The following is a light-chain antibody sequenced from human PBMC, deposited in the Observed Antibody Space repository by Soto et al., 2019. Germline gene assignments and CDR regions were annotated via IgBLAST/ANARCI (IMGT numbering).Light chain of an antibody. Sequence: EIVLTQSPGTLSLSPGERATLSCRASQSIYSNYLAWYQQKPGQAPRLLIYGASIRATGIPDRFSGSGSETDFTLTISRVEPEDFAVYYCQQYDRSTRTFGQGTKVEIK. J-gene: IGKJ1*01. CDR2: GAS. V-gene: IGKV3-20*01. CDR1: QSIYSNY. CDR3: QQYDRSTRT.